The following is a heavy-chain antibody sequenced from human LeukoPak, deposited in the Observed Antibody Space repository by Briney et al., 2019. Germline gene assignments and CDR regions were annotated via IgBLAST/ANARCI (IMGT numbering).Heavy chain of an antibody. CDR2: ISYDGSNK. V-gene: IGHV3-30*18. CDR3: AKCVTQFVLASDY. D-gene: IGHD2-8*01. J-gene: IGHJ4*02. Sequence: GGSLRLSCAASGFTFSRYNMNWVRQAPGKGLEWVAVISYDGSNKYYADSVKGRFTISRDNSKNTLYLQMNSLRAEDTAVYYCAKCVTQFVLASDYWGQGTLVTVSS. CDR1: GFTFSRYN.